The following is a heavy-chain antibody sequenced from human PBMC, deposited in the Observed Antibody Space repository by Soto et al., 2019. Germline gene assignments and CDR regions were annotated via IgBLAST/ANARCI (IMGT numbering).Heavy chain of an antibody. CDR1: GFTLISYS. CDR2: ISSSSSTI. D-gene: IGHD6-13*01. CDR3: ARHPERIAQIGWFDP. V-gene: IGHV3-48*01. J-gene: IGHJ5*02. Sequence: EVQLVESGGGLVQPGGSRRLSFAASGFTLISYSMTWVRKAPGKGREGVSYISSSSSTIYYADSVKGRFTISRDNAKNSLYLQMNRLRAEDTAVYYCARHPERIAQIGWFDPWGQGTLVTVSS.